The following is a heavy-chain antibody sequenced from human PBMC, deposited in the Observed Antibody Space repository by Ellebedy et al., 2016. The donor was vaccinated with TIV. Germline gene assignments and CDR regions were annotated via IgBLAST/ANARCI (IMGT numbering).Heavy chain of an antibody. CDR1: GFTFRTYG. J-gene: IGHJ4*02. D-gene: IGHD2/OR15-2a*01. CDR2: VWYDGSDQ. Sequence: PGGSLRLSCAASGFTFRTYGLHWVRQSQGKGLGWVDVVWYDGSDQNYADSVKGRFTISRDNSKNTLFLQMNSLRAEDTAVDYCARESCNNITCYFDYWGLGTLVTVSS. V-gene: IGHV3-33*01. CDR3: ARESCNNITCYFDY.